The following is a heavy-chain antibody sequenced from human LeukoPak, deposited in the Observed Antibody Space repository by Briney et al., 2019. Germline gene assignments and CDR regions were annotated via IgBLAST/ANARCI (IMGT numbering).Heavy chain of an antibody. CDR3: AKSNGYGLVDI. D-gene: IGHD3-10*01. CDR2: IFYSGTT. V-gene: IGHV4-39*07. Sequence: PSETLSLTCTVSGGSISSYYWGWIRQPPGKGLEWIGNIFYSGTTYYSPSLKSRVTISLDTSRNQFSLKLNSVTAADTAVYYCAKSNGYGLVDIWGQGTMVTVSS. J-gene: IGHJ3*02. CDR1: GGSISSYY.